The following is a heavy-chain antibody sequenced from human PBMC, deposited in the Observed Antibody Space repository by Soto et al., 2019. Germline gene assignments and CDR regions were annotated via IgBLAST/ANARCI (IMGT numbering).Heavy chain of an antibody. CDR1: VGSFSGYY. CDR2: INPSGST. D-gene: IGHD6-19*01. Sequence: QVQLQQWGAGLLKPSETLSLTCAVYVGSFSGYYWSWIRQPPGKGLEWIGEINPSGSTNYNPSLQRRVTISVDTSKNQFSMKLRSVTAADTAVYYCARVSKQWLGLWDYWGKATMVTVSS. J-gene: IGHJ4*02. V-gene: IGHV4-34*01. CDR3: ARVSKQWLGLWDY.